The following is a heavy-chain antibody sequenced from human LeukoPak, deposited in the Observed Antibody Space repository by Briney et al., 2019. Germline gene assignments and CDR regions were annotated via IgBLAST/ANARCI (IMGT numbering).Heavy chain of an antibody. V-gene: IGHV3-33*01. CDR1: GFTFSSYG. CDR3: AQISVDTSRGRWSDFDS. Sequence: GGSLRLSCAASGFTFSSYGMHWVRQAPGKGLEWVAVIWYDGSNKYYADSVKGRFTISRDNSKNTLYLQMNSLRAEDTAVYYCAQISVDTSRGRWSDFDSWGQGILVTVSS. J-gene: IGHJ4*02. D-gene: IGHD5-18*01. CDR2: IWYDGSNK.